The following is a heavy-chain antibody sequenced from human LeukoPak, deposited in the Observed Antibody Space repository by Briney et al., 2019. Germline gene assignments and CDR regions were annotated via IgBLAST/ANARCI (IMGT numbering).Heavy chain of an antibody. V-gene: IGHV3-11*04. CDR3: ARQGRTYTYGYSNYYYYMDV. CDR2: ISSSGSNI. Sequence: TGGSLRLSCAASGFTFSDYYMSWIRQAPGEGLEWVSYISSSGSNIYHADSVKGRFTISRDNAKNSLYLQMNSLRAEDTAVYYCARQGRTYTYGYSNYYYYMDVWGKGTTVTVSS. CDR1: GFTFSDYY. D-gene: IGHD5-18*01. J-gene: IGHJ6*03.